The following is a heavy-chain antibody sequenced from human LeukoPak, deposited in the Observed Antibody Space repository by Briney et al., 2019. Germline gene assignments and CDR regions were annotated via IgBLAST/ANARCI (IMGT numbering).Heavy chain of an antibody. J-gene: IGHJ4*01. V-gene: IGHV4-30-4*01. Sequence: SETLSLTCTVSGDSISSGDYYWGWIRQPPGKGLESIGFIYYSGSTFYNPSLKSRVTVSLDTSKNQFFLRLSSVTAADTAMYYCAKGEPTHSGSYYFDYWGHGSLVTVSS. CDR1: GDSISSGDYY. CDR3: AKGEPTHSGSYYFDY. D-gene: IGHD1-26*01. CDR2: IYYSGST.